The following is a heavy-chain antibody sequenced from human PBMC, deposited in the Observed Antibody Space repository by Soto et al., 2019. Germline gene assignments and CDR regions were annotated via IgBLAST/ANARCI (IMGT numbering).Heavy chain of an antibody. D-gene: IGHD3-9*01. CDR1: GFTFSSYA. J-gene: IGHJ4*02. Sequence: EVQLLESGGGLVQPGGSLRLSCAASGFTFSSYAMSWVRQAPGKGLEWVSAISGSGGSTYYADSVKGRFTISRDNSKNTLYLQMNSLRAEDTAVYYCAKEPRPYYDILTGYFLYFDYWGQGTLVTVSS. V-gene: IGHV3-23*01. CDR2: ISGSGGST. CDR3: AKEPRPYYDILTGYFLYFDY.